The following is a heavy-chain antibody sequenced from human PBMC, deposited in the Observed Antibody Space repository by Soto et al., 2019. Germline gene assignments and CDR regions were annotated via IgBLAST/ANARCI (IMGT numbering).Heavy chain of an antibody. CDR2: IYYSGST. V-gene: IGHV4-31*03. CDR1: GGSISSGGYY. CDR3: ARVDDDYGKTEGAFDY. J-gene: IGHJ4*02. Sequence: QVQLQESGPGLVKPSQTLSLTCTVSGGSISSGGYYWSWIRQHPGKGLEWIGYIYYSGSTYYNPSLKSRVTIAVDTSKNQFSLKLSSVTAADTAVYYCARVDDDYGKTEGAFDYWGQGTLVTVSS. D-gene: IGHD4-17*01.